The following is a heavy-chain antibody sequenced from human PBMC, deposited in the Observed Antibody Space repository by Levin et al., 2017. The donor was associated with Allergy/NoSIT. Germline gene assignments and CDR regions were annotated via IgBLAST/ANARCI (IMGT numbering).Heavy chain of an antibody. CDR3: ARGRYNGMDV. J-gene: IGHJ6*02. CDR1: GFTFSGYW. D-gene: IGHD3-16*02. Sequence: GGSLRLSCAASGFTFSGYWMHRVRQAPGKGLVWVSRLNTDGSSTTYADSVKGRFTISRDNAKNTLYLQMNSLRAEDTAVYYCARGRYNGMDVWGQGTTVTVSS. V-gene: IGHV3-74*01. CDR2: LNTDGSST.